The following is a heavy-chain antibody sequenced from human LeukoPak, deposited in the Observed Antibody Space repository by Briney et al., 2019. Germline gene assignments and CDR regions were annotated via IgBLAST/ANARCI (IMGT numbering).Heavy chain of an antibody. V-gene: IGHV1-69*05. CDR2: IIPIFGTA. Sequence: SVKVSCKASGGTFSSYAISWVRQAPGQGLEWMGRIIPIFGTANYAQKFQGRVTITTDDSTSTAYMELSSLRSEDTAVYYCARDRIAAAGDFDYWGQGTLVTVSS. CDR1: GGTFSSYA. D-gene: IGHD6-13*01. J-gene: IGHJ4*02. CDR3: ARDRIAAAGDFDY.